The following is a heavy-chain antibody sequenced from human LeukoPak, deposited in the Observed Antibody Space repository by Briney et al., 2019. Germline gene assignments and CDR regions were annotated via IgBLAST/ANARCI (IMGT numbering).Heavy chain of an antibody. Sequence: GRSLRLSCAASGFTFSSYAMHWVRQAPGKGLEWVAVISYDGSNKYYADSVKGRFTISRDNSKNTLYLQMNSLRAEDTAVYYCAKDPPIVEATDGWPDYWGQGTLVTVSS. V-gene: IGHV3-30*04. CDR1: GFTFSSYA. CDR2: ISYDGSNK. J-gene: IGHJ4*02. CDR3: AKDPPIVEATDGWPDY. D-gene: IGHD1-26*01.